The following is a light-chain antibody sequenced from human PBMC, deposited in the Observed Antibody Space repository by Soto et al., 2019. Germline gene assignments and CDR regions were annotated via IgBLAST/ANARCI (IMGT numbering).Light chain of an antibody. CDR3: ASWDDSLSETV. CDR1: NFNVKNNY. Sequence: QLVLTQPPSLSRTPGQRVTISCSGSNFNVKNNYVYWYQQFAGTAPKLLIYSNNRRPSGVPDRFSGSKSGSSASLAISGLRPEDEADYYCASWDDSLSETVFGGGTQLTVL. CDR2: SNN. V-gene: IGLV1-47*01. J-gene: IGLJ7*01.